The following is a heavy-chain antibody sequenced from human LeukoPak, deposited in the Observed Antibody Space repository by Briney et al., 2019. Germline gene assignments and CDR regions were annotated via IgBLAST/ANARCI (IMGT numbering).Heavy chain of an antibody. CDR2: ISAYNGNT. CDR3: AASLHIIGPQWLLDAFDI. J-gene: IGHJ3*02. CDR1: GYTFTSYG. Sequence: ASVKVSCKASGYTFTSYGNSWVRQAPGQGLEWMGWISAYNGNTNYAQKFQERVTITRDMSTSTAYMELSSLRSEDAAVYYCAASLHIIGPQWLLDAFDIWGQGTMVTVSS. V-gene: IGHV1-18*01. D-gene: IGHD6-19*01.